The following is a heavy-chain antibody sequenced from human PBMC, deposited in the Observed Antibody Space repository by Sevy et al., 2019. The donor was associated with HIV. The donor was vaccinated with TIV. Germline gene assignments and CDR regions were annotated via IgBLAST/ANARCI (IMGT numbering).Heavy chain of an antibody. CDR3: ARERDRQALNV. Sequence: GGSLRLSCAASGFTFGSYAMHWVRQAPGKGLEWLAFISYDGSRKYYADSVKGRFTISRDNSKNTLFMQVNSLRAEDTALYYCARERDRQALNVWGQGTMDTVSS. CDR2: ISYDGSRK. J-gene: IGHJ3*01. V-gene: IGHV3-30-3*01. CDR1: GFTFGSYA.